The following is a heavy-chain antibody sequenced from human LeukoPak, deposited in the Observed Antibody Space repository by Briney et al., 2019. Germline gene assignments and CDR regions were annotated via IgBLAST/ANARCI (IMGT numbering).Heavy chain of an antibody. J-gene: IGHJ5*02. CDR1: GFTFSSHY. Sequence: QPGGSLRLSCAASGFTFSSHYMHWVRQAPGKGLVWVSRINSDGSSTSYADSVKGRFTISRDNAKNTLYLQMNSLRAEDTAVYYCARGIYGGNSRWFDPWGQGTLVTVSS. V-gene: IGHV3-74*01. CDR3: ARGIYGGNSRWFDP. D-gene: IGHD4-23*01. CDR2: INSDGSST.